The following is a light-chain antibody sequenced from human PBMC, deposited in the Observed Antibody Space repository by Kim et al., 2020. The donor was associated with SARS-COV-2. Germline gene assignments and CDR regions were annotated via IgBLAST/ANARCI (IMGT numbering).Light chain of an antibody. V-gene: IGLV1-47*01. CDR3: ASWDDTLNSQL. CDR1: RANIGNNF. Sequence: QSVLTQPPSASGTPGQTVTISCSGGRANIGNNFVFWYRQLPGAAPRLLMYRNDQRPSGVPDRISGSKSGTSASLAISDIRSEDEADYFCASWDDTLNSQLFGGGTKVTVL. J-gene: IGLJ6*01. CDR2: RND.